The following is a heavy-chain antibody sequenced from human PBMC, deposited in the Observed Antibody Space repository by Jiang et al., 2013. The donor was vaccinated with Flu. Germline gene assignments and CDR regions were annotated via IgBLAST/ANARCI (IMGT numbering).Heavy chain of an antibody. Sequence: QTLSLTCAISGDSVSGNSAAWNWIRQSPSRGLEWLGRTYYRSKWYIDYAESVKSRITINPDTSKNQFSLQLNSVTPEDTAVYYCARYYDATGGYLDYWGQGTLVTVSS. D-gene: IGHD4/OR15-4a*01. CDR2: TYYRSKWYI. J-gene: IGHJ4*01. CDR3: ARYYDATGGYLDY. CDR1: GDSVSGNSAA. V-gene: IGHV6-1*01.